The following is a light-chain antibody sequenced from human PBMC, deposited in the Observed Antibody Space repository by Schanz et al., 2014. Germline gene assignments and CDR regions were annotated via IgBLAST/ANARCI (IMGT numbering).Light chain of an antibody. CDR2: DAS. Sequence: DIQMTQSPSTLSASVGDRVTITCRASQTISTWLAWYQQKPGKAPKLLIYDASTLKSGVPSRFSGSGSGTDFTLTISSLQPEDCATYYCQQSYSTPITFGQGTRLEIK. CDR1: QTISTW. J-gene: IGKJ5*01. V-gene: IGKV1-39*01. CDR3: QQSYSTPIT.